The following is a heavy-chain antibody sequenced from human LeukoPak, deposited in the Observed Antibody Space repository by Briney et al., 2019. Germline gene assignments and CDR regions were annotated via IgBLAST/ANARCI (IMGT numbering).Heavy chain of an antibody. Sequence: PSETLSLTCAVSGGSISSGDNSWSWIRQPPGKGLEWIGYIYHSGTTYYKLSLKSRVTISVDRSKNQFSLRLSSVTAADTAVYYCARAPGYYGSGSPYFDSWGQGTLVTVSS. V-gene: IGHV4-30-2*01. J-gene: IGHJ4*02. CDR1: GGSISSGDNS. CDR2: IYHSGTT. CDR3: ARAPGYYGSGSPYFDS. D-gene: IGHD3-10*01.